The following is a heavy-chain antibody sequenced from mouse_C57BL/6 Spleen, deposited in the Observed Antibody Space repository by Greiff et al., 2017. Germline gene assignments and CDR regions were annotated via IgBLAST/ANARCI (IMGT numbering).Heavy chain of an antibody. CDR1: GFTFSNYW. CDR3: TGGYWYWYLDV. J-gene: IGHJ1*03. D-gene: IGHD2-14*01. CDR2: IRLKSDNYAT. V-gene: IGHV6-3*01. Sequence: EVKLEESGGGLVQPGGSMKLSCVASGFTFSNYWMNWVRQSPEKGLEWVAQIRLKSDNYATHYAESVKGRFTISRDGSQSSVYLQMNNLRAEDSGFYYCTGGYWYWYLDVWGTGTTVTVSS.